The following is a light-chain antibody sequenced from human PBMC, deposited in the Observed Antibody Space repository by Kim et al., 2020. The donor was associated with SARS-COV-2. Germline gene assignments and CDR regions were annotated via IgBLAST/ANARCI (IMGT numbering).Light chain of an antibody. CDR1: QGMRDD. V-gene: IGKV1-6*01. J-gene: IGKJ1*01. CDR3: LQYHNYPRT. CDR2: FAS. Sequence: ASVGDRVIITCRPSQGMRDDLGWYQQKPGKAPKLLMYFASSPHSGVPSRFSCSGSGTDFTLTISSLQPEDFATYYCLQYHNYPRTFGQGNKVDIK.